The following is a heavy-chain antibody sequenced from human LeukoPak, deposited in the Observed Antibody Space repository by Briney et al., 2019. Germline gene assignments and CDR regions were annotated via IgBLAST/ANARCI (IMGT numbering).Heavy chain of an antibody. V-gene: IGHV4-59*01. D-gene: IGHD2-21*02. CDR2: IYSSGST. CDR1: GDSISSYY. CDR3: ARGKRAGDSYYFDY. J-gene: IGHJ4*02. Sequence: SETLSLTCTVSGDSISSYYWNWIRQPPGTGLEWIGYIYSSGSTSYNPSLRSRVTMSGDTSKNRFSLKLRSVTAADTAVYCARGKRAGDSYYFDYWGQGILVTVSS.